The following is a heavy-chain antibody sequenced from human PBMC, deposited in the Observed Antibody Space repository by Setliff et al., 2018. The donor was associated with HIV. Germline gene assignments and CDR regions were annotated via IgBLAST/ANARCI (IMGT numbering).Heavy chain of an antibody. J-gene: IGHJ4*02. V-gene: IGHV3-15*01. Sequence: GGSLRLSCAASGFTFTNAWMSWVRQAPGKGLEWVGRIKSKTDGETEDYAAPVKGRFTISRDDSRSALYLQMNSLITEDTALDYCTTAVAQNWYGSGNENYWGQGTLVTVSS. CDR3: TTAVAQNWYGSGNENY. CDR1: GFTFTNAW. CDR2: IKSKTDGETE. D-gene: IGHD3-10*01.